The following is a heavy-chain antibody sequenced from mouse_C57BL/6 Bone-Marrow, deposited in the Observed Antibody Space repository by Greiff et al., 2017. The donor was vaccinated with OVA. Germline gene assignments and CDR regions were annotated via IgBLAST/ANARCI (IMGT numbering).Heavy chain of an antibody. D-gene: IGHD4-1*01. CDR2: IRLKSDNYAT. CDR3: TGTGTCAY. CDR1: GFTFSNYW. J-gene: IGHJ3*01. Sequence: EVKLVESGGGLVQPGGSMKLSCVASGFTFSNYWMNWVRQSPEKGLEWVAQIRLKSDNYATHYAESVKGRFTISRDDSKSSVYLQMNNLRAEDTEIYYCTGTGTCAYWGQGTLVTVSA. V-gene: IGHV6-3*01.